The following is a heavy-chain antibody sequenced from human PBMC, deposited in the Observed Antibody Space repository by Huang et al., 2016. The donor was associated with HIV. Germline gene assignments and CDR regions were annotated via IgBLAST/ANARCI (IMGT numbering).Heavy chain of an antibody. Sequence: HLGESGGGSVRPGESLKLSCVATGFHFSTHSFTWVRQAPGRGLGSMSHFCDNDQKGSYAKSVRGRFTISRDNARQSIYLQMRNLRPSDTAKYYCVRDTKYRSGFYNYYYMDVWGNGTAVTVSS. CDR3: VRDTKYRSGFYNYYYMDV. D-gene: IGHD6-25*01. CDR1: GFHFSTHS. J-gene: IGHJ6*03. V-gene: IGHV3-48*01. CDR2: FCDNDQKG.